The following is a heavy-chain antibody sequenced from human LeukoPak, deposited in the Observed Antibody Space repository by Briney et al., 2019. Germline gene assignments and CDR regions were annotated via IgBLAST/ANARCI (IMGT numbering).Heavy chain of an antibody. V-gene: IGHV4-59*01. D-gene: IGHD6-19*01. J-gene: IGHJ4*02. CDR1: GGSISSYY. CDR3: ARDGGPVAGTGFDY. Sequence: SETLSLTCTVSGGSISSYYWSWIRQPPGKGLEWIGYTYYSGSTNYNPSLKSRVTISVDTSKNQFSLKLSSVSAADTAVYYCARDGGPVAGTGFDYWGQGTLVTVSS. CDR2: TYYSGST.